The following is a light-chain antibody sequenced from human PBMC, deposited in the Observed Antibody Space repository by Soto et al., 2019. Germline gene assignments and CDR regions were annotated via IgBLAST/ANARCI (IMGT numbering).Light chain of an antibody. CDR3: QQHNQWPIT. V-gene: IGKV3-20*01. J-gene: IGKJ5*01. Sequence: IGLTQSAGTLSLSTGERATLSCRASQSVSSSYLAWYQQRPGQAPRLLIYGASSRATGTPDRFSGSGSGTDFTLTINRLEPEDFAVYYCQQHNQWPITFGQGTRLEIK. CDR1: QSVSSSY. CDR2: GAS.